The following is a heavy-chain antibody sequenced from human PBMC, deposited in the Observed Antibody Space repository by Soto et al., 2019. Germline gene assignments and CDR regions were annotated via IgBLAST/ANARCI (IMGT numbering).Heavy chain of an antibody. Sequence: QVQLVQSGAEVKKPGASVKVSCKASGYTFTSYDINWVRQATGQGLEWMGWMNPNSGNTGYAQKFQGRVTMTRNTAIRAAYMVLSSVRSEDSAVYDCECGGTGGTCFDHWGQGTLVTVSS. CDR2: MNPNSGNT. CDR1: GYTFTSYD. CDR3: ECGGTGGTCFDH. D-gene: IGHD2-8*02. V-gene: IGHV1-8*01. J-gene: IGHJ5*02.